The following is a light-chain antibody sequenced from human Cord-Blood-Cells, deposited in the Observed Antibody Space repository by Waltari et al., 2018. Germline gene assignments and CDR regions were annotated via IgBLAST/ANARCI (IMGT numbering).Light chain of an antibody. CDR1: SSNIGSNY. CDR2: RTN. J-gene: IGLJ3*02. Sequence: QSVLTQPPSASGTPGQRVTISCSGSSSNIGSNYVYWYQQLPGTAPKLLTYRTNQRPSGVPDRFSGSKAGTSACLSISGLRSEDEADYYCAAWDDSLSGWVFGGGTKLTVL. CDR3: AAWDDSLSGWV. V-gene: IGLV1-47*01.